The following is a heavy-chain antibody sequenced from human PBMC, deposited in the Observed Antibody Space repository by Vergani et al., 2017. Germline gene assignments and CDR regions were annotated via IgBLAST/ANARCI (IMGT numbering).Heavy chain of an antibody. CDR2: IRADTGDT. D-gene: IGHD3-10*01. CDR3: ARDGTYYYGSGSFYLFGD. Sequence: QVQLVQSGPEVKRPGASVKVSCKTSGYTFFNYGVNWIRRAPGQGFEWLGWIRADTGDTKYSERLQDRVTLTTDSSTNTAYMELRSLKSDDTAVYYCARDGTYYYGSGSFYLFGDWGQGTLVTVSS. J-gene: IGHJ4*02. CDR1: GYTFFNYG. V-gene: IGHV1-18*04.